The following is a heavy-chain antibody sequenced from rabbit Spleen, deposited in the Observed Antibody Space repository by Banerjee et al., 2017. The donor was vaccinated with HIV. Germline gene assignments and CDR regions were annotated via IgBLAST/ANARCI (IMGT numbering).Heavy chain of an antibody. D-gene: IGHD1-1*01. Sequence: QSLEESGGDLVKPEGSLTLTCTASGFSFSSSYYMCWVRQAPGKGLECIACIYGDRGGSTYYANWAKGRFTFSKTSSTTVTLQVTSLTAADTATYFCARDLTDVIGWNFGWWGPGTLVTVS. J-gene: IGHJ4*01. V-gene: IGHV1S40*01. CDR2: IYGDRGGST. CDR3: ARDLTDVIGWNFGW. CDR1: GFSFSSSYY.